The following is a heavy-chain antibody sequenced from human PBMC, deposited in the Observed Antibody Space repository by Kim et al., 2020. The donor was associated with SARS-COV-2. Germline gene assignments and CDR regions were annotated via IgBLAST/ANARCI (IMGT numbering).Heavy chain of an antibody. Sequence: AQKFQGRVTITADESTSTAYMELSSLRSEDTAVYYCASGGSIHYYYYMDVWGKGTTVTVSS. D-gene: IGHD3-16*01. CDR3: ASGGSIHYYYYMDV. J-gene: IGHJ6*03. V-gene: IGHV1-69*01.